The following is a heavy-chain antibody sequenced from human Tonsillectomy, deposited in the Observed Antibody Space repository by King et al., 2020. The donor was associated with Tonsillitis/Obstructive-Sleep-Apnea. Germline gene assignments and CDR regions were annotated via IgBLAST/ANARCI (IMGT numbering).Heavy chain of an antibody. CDR3: GRGRYYSGGSSYGSGWFDP. D-gene: IGHD2-15*01. J-gene: IGHJ5*02. CDR1: GDSVSSGSYY. V-gene: IGHV4-61*01. CDR2: IYYSGNT. Sequence: QLQESGPGLVKPSETLSLTCTVSGDSVSSGSYYWSWIRQPPGKGLEWIGYIYYSGNTNYNPSLKSRVTISVDTSKNQFSLKRSSVTAADTAVYYCGRGRYYSGGSSYGSGWFDPWGQGTQVTVSS.